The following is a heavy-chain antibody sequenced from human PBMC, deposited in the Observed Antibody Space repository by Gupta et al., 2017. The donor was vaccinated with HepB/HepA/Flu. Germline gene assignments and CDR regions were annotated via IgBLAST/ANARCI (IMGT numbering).Heavy chain of an antibody. D-gene: IGHD3-16*02. J-gene: IGHJ2*01. V-gene: IGHV3-21*01. CDR1: GFTFSSYS. CDR3: ARDPYDYVWGSYLASNWYFDL. Sequence: EVQLVESGGGLVKPGGSLRLSCAASGFTFSSYSMNWVRQAPGKGLEWVSSISSSSSYIYYADSVKGRFTISRDNAKNSLYLQMNSLRAEDTAVYYCARDPYDYVWGSYLASNWYFDLWGRGTLVTVSS. CDR2: ISSSSSYI.